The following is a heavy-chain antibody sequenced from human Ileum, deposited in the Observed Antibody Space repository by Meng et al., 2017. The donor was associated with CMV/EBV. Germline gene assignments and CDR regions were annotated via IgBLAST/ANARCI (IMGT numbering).Heavy chain of an antibody. CDR3: TRDLLVAAAAVFDS. CDR2: IYITGRT. Sequence: QVTLQGSSPGLVKPSETLSLPSTVSGGPVTSHWWSWIRQSAGKGLEWIGRIYITGRTNYNPSLKSRVTLSIDKSKDQFSLRLNSVTAADTAVYYCTRDLLVAAAAVFDSWGQGTLVTVSS. CDR1: GGPVTSHW. D-gene: IGHD6-13*01. J-gene: IGHJ4*02. V-gene: IGHV4-4*07.